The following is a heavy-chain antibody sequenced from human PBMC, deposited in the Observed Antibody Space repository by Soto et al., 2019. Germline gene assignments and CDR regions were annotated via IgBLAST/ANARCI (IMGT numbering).Heavy chain of an antibody. J-gene: IGHJ5*02. V-gene: IGHV4-39*02. CDR3: TRRIDTEFDP. CDR2: SHYSGTT. Sequence: QMQLQESGPGLVKPSETLSLTCTVSGGSIGSSDYYWGWIREPPGRGLEWIGSSHYSGTTYYNPALKTGVTISIDTSRNNFSLKLIAVTAADTAVYYCTRRIDTEFDPWGQGTLVTVSS. CDR1: GGSIGSSDYY.